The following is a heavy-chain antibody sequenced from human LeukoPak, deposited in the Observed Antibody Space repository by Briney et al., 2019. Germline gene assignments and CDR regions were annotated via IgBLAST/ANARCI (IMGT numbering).Heavy chain of an antibody. CDR1: GFTFSSYG. Sequence: GGSLRLSCAVSGFTFSSYGMSWVRQAPGKGLEWCSAISDSGSDTYYADSVKGRFTISKDNSKNTLYLRMNSLRADDTAVYYCAKRVPYSSSSVYFDYWGQGTLVTVSS. D-gene: IGHD6-6*01. CDR3: AKRVPYSSSSVYFDY. V-gene: IGHV3-23*01. J-gene: IGHJ4*02. CDR2: ISDSGSDT.